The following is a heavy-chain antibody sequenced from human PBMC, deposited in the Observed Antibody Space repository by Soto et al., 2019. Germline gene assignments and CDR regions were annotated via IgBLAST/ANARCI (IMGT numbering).Heavy chain of an antibody. CDR2: IYHSGST. CDR1: GGSISSGGYS. D-gene: IGHD3-10*01. Sequence: PSETLSLTCAVSGGSISSGGYSWSWIRQPPGKGLEWIGYIYHSGSTYYNPSLKSRVTISVDRSKNQFSLKLSSVTAADTAVYYCARVVTGSGSYYNRGHRYYGMDVWGQGTTVTVSS. V-gene: IGHV4-30-2*01. CDR3: ARVVTGSGSYYNRGHRYYGMDV. J-gene: IGHJ6*02.